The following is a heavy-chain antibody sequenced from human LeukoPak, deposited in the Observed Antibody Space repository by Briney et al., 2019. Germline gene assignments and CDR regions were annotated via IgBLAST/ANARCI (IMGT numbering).Heavy chain of an antibody. CDR3: ARDQYYDSSGFDY. D-gene: IGHD3-22*01. V-gene: IGHV3-48*03. J-gene: IGHJ4*02. CDR2: ISSSGSTI. CDR1: GFTFSSYE. Sequence: RSGGSLRLSCAASGFTFSSYEMNWVRQAPGKGLEWVSYISSSGSTIYYTDSVKGRFTISRDNAKNSLYLQMNSLRAEDTAVYYCARDQYYDSSGFDYWGQGTLVTVSS.